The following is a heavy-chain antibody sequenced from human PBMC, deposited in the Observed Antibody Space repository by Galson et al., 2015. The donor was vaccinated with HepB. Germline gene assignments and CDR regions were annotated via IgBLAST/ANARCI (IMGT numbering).Heavy chain of an antibody. Sequence: SLRLSCAASGFTFSNYTMHWVRQAPGKGLEWVSSISSSSSYIYYADSVKGRFTISRDNAKNSLYLQMNSLRAEDTAAYYCARDMPDYGDYVPLDYWGQGTLVTVSS. CDR2: ISSSSSYI. J-gene: IGHJ4*02. CDR1: GFTFSNYT. CDR3: ARDMPDYGDYVPLDY. V-gene: IGHV3-21*01. D-gene: IGHD4-17*01.